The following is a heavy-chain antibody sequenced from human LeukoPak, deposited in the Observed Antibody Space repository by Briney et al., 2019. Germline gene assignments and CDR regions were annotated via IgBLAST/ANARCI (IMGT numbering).Heavy chain of an antibody. Sequence: PGGSLRLSCVASGFTLSSYGMSWVRQAPGMGLEGVSSISHSGGNIYYAESVKGRFTISRDNSKSTLYLQMNSLRAEDTAVYYCAKRISEVQTLGTFDYWGQGTLVTVSS. V-gene: IGHV3-23*01. CDR1: GFTLSSYG. J-gene: IGHJ4*02. CDR3: AKRISEVQTLGTFDY. D-gene: IGHD1-1*01. CDR2: ISHSGGNI.